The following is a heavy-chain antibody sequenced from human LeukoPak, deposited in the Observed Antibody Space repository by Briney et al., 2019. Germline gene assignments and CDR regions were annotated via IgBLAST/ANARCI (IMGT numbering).Heavy chain of an antibody. Sequence: GGSLRLSCAASGFTFSSYGMHWVRQAPGKGLEWVAVISYDGSNKYYADSVKGRFTISRDNSKNTLYLQMNSLRAEDTAVYYCAKDAHIPIAALSTFDYWGQETLVTVSS. CDR1: GFTFSSYG. D-gene: IGHD6-6*01. V-gene: IGHV3-30*18. J-gene: IGHJ4*02. CDR2: ISYDGSNK. CDR3: AKDAHIPIAALSTFDY.